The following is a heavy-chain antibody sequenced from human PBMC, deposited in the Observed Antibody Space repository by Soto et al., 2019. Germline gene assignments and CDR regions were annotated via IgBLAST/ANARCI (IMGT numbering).Heavy chain of an antibody. D-gene: IGHD3-22*01. CDR1: GFRSSNAW. V-gene: IGHV3-15*01. J-gene: IGHJ4*02. CDR2: IKRKTEGAPT. CDR3: KAHHAMHDSSGYWAYYFEY. Sequence: GGSLRLSCAASGFRSSNAWMSWVRQAPGKGLEWVGRIKRKTEGAPTDYAAPVKGRFTISRDDSRGTLHLQMNSLKSEDTAVYYCKAHHAMHDSSGYWAYYFEYWGLGTLVTVSS.